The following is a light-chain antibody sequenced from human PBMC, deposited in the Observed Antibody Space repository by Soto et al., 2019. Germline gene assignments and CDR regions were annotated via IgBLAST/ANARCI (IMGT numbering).Light chain of an antibody. J-gene: IGLJ2*01. CDR2: GNS. CDR1: SSNIGAGYD. V-gene: IGLV1-40*01. CDR3: QSYDSSLSGVV. Sequence: QLVLTQPPSVSGAPGQRVTISCTGSSSNIGAGYDVHWYQQLPGTAPKLLIYGNSNRPSGVPDRFSGSKSGTSASLAITGLQAEDEADYYCQSYDSSLSGVVSGGGTKLTVL.